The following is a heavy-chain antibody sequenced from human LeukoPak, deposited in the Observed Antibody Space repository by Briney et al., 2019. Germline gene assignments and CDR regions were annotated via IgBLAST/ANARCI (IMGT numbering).Heavy chain of an antibody. J-gene: IGHJ6*03. CDR1: GGTFSSYA. V-gene: IGHV1-69*06. Sequence: SVKVSCKASGGTFSSYAISWVRQAPGQGLEWMGGIIPIFGTANYAQKFQGRVTITADKSTSTAYMELSSLRSEDTAVYYCAREGVQRGYSYGPIPWEEDPNYYYYMDVWGKGTTVTVSS. CDR2: IIPIFGTA. CDR3: AREGVQRGYSYGPIPWEEDPNYYYYMDV. D-gene: IGHD5-18*01.